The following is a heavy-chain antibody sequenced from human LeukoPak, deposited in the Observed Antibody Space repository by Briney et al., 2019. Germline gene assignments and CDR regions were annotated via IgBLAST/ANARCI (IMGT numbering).Heavy chain of an antibody. D-gene: IGHD3-16*02. J-gene: IGHJ4*02. V-gene: IGHV3-15*01. Sequence: GGSLRLSCAGSGFTFDDYGMSWVRQAPGKGLEWVGRIKSKTDGGTIDYAAPVKGRFTISRDDSKNTLYLQMNNLDTEDTAVYFCHRSYPYDYWGQGTLVTVSS. CDR3: HRSYPYDY. CDR2: IKSKTDGGTI. CDR1: GFTFDDYG.